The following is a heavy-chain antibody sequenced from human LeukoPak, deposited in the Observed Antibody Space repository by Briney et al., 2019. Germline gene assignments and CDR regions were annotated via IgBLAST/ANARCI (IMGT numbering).Heavy chain of an antibody. CDR1: GGSISSGGYL. CDR3: ARVRYYGSGEEIDP. CDR2: IYHGGNT. D-gene: IGHD3-10*01. Sequence: SETPSLTCTVSGGSISSGGYLWSWIRQNPGKGLEWIGYIYHGGNTYYNPSLKSRVTISVDTSKNQFSLKLSSVTAADTAVYYCARVRYYGSGEEIDPWGQGTLVTVSS. V-gene: IGHV4-31*03. J-gene: IGHJ5*02.